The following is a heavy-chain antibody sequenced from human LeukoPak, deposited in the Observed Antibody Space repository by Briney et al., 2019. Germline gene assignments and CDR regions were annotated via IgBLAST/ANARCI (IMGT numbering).Heavy chain of an antibody. D-gene: IGHD3-22*01. V-gene: IGHV3-30*03. J-gene: IGHJ3*02. CDR3: ARDYYDSSGFGAFDI. Sequence: GGSLRLSCAASGFTFSSYGVHWVRQAPGKGLEWVAVISYDGSNKYYADSVKGRFTISRDNSKNTLHLQMNSLRSDDTAVYYCARDYYDSSGFGAFDIWGQGTMVTVSS. CDR1: GFTFSSYG. CDR2: ISYDGSNK.